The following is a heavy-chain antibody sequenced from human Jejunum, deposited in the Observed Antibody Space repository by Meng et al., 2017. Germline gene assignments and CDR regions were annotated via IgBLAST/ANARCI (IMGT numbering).Heavy chain of an antibody. Sequence: QLQLQESGPGLVKPSGTLSLTCGVSGGSISSSNRWSWVRQSPGKGLEWIGEMYHGGDTNYNPSLETRVTISTDTSRNEFSLKLRSVTAADTAVYYCARDWGCRDGSCFSGLLEYWGQGILVTVPS. CDR3: ARDWGCRDGSCFSGLLEY. J-gene: IGHJ4*02. CDR1: GGSISSSNR. V-gene: IGHV4-4*02. D-gene: IGHD2-15*01. CDR2: MYHGGDT.